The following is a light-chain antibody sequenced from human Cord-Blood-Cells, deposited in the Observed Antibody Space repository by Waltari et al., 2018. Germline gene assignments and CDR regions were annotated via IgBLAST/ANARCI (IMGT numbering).Light chain of an antibody. CDR2: DAS. Sequence: EIVLTQSPATLSLSPGERATLSCRARQSVSSYLAWYQQKPGQAPRHLIYDASNRATGIPARFSGSGSGTDFTLTISSLEPEDFAVYYCQQRSNWPLTFGGGTKVEIK. V-gene: IGKV3-11*01. CDR3: QQRSNWPLT. J-gene: IGKJ4*01. CDR1: QSVSSY.